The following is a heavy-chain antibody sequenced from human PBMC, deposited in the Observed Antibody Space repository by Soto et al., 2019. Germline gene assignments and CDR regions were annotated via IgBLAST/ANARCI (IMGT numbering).Heavy chain of an antibody. CDR1: VGSIRSGGYY. CDR3: ARDRLMATAGTARKYFGLDV. D-gene: IGHD5-18*01. CDR2: IYYSGNT. V-gene: IGHV4-31*03. J-gene: IGHJ6*02. Sequence: SETLSLTCTFSVGSIRSGGYYCSWFRQNPRRGLEWIGNIYYSGNTYYNPSLKSRLTISVDTSKNQFSLNLSSVTAADTAVYYCARDRLMATAGTARKYFGLDVWGQGTTVSV.